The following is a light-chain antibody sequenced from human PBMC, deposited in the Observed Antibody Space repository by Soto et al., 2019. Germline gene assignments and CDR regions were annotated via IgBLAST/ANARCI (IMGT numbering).Light chain of an antibody. CDR3: QQYNEWPLS. CDR2: GAS. V-gene: IGKV3-15*01. CDR1: QSVRSN. J-gene: IGKJ4*01. Sequence: EIEMTQSPATLSVSPGERATLSCRASQSVRSNLAWYQQKPGQPPRLLIYGASTRATDIPARFSGSGSGTEFTLTISSLQSEDFAVYHCQQYNEWPLSFGGGTKVEI.